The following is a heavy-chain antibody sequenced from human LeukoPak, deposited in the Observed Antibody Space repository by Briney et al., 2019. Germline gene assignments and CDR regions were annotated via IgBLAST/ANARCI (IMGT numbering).Heavy chain of an antibody. J-gene: IGHJ4*02. CDR2: ISGSGGST. CDR3: AKGEYCSGGSCYDY. Sequence: GGSLRLSCAASGFTFSSYAMSWVRQAPGKGLEWVSAISGSGGSTYYADSVKGRFTISRDNSKDTLYLQMNSLRAEDTAVYYCAKGEYCSGGSCYDYWGQGTLVTVSS. CDR1: GFTFSSYA. V-gene: IGHV3-23*01. D-gene: IGHD2-15*01.